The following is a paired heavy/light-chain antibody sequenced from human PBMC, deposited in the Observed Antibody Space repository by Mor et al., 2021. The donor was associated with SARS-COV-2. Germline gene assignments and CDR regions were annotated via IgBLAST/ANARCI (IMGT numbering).Heavy chain of an antibody. V-gene: IGHV3-23*01. D-gene: IGHD5-12*01. Sequence: EVTLMESGGGLVQPGGSLRLSCAATGFNSGLFAMSWVRQIPGKGLEWVSTISGGGSREFYADSVKGRFTVSRDTSKNIFFLQMNNLRAEDTAVYHCTKNVLATFYFYYGMDVWGQGTTVSVSS. CDR2: ISGGGSRE. CDR3: TKNVLATFYFYYGMDV. CDR1: GFNSGLFA. J-gene: IGHJ6*02.
Light chain of an antibody. CDR3: AFAGDYSVV. Sequence: QSALTQPRSVSGSPGQSVSISCTATSGDVLSYIYVSWYQQHPGSVPRLLIYDVTKRPSGVPDRFSASKAGNTASLTISGLQSEDEADYYCAFAGDYSVVFGGGTKLTVL. CDR2: DVT. CDR1: SGDVLSYIY. J-gene: IGLJ2*01. V-gene: IGLV2-11*01.